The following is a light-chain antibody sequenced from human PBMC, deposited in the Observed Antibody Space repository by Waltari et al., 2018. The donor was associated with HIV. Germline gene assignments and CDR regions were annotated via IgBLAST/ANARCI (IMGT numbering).Light chain of an antibody. Sequence: QSGLTQPPSASGTPGQRVTISCSGSSSNIGRNYVYWYQQLPGTAPKLLIYRNNQRPSGVPDRFAGAKSGTSASLAISGLRSEDEADYYCATWNDSLSGYVFGTGTKVTV. CDR3: ATWNDSLSGYV. CDR2: RNN. CDR1: SSNIGRNY. V-gene: IGLV1-47*01. J-gene: IGLJ1*01.